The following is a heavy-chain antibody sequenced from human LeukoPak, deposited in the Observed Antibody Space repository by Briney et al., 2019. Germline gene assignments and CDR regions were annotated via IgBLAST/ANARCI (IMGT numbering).Heavy chain of an antibody. D-gene: IGHD1-1*01. CDR1: GFPFSPYS. CDR2: ISVESYDGSTE. V-gene: IGHV3-30-3*01. Sequence: PGRSLRLSCAASGFPFSPYSMHWVRQAPGKGLEWLAVISVESYDGSTEDYVDSVKGRFTISRDNSKNTLFLQMNSLRPEDTAVYFCARGPNDANTKSKYNCFDTWGQGTQVTVSS. CDR3: ARGPNDANTKSKYNCFDT. J-gene: IGHJ5*02.